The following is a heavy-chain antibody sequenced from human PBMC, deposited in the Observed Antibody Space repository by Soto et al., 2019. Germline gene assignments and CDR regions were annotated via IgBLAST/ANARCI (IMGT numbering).Heavy chain of an antibody. Sequence: EVQLVESGGGLVQPGGSLRLSCAASGFTFSTYWMHWVRQIPGKGLEWVSRVKSDGSSYYADPVKGRFTISSDNAWNTVYLQMNRLRAEDTALYYCARGLKNYYGMDVWGQGTTVTVSS. V-gene: IGHV3-74*01. CDR2: VKSDGSS. CDR3: ARGLKNYYGMDV. CDR1: GFTFSTYW. J-gene: IGHJ6*02.